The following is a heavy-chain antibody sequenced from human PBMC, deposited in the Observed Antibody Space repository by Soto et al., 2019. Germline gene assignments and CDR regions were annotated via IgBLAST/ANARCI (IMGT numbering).Heavy chain of an antibody. D-gene: IGHD3-3*01. V-gene: IGHV1-69*02. CDR3: ARANYDFWSGNHYYYYYMDV. J-gene: IGHJ6*03. CDR1: GGTFSSYT. Sequence: QVQLVQSGAEVKKPGSSVKVSCKASGGTFSSYTISWVRQAPGQGLEWMGRIIPILGIANYAQKFQGRVTLTADKSTSTAYMELSSLRSEDTAVYYCARANYDFWSGNHYYYYYMDVWGKGTTVTVSS. CDR2: IIPILGIA.